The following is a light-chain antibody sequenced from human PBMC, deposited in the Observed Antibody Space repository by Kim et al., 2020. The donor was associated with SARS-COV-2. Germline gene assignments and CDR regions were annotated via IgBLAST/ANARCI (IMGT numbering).Light chain of an antibody. CDR3: TSYTSSSTYV. CDR1: SSDVGGYNY. V-gene: IGLV2-14*03. CDR2: DVS. Sequence: QSALTQPASVSGSPGQSITISCTGTSSDVGGYNYVSWYQQHPGKAPKLMIYDVSNRPSGVSNRFSGSKSGNTASLTISGLQAEDEADYYCTSYTSSSTYVFGTCSKVTVL. J-gene: IGLJ1*01.